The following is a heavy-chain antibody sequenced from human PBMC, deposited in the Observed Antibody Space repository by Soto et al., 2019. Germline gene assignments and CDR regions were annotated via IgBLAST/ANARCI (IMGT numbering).Heavy chain of an antibody. CDR1: GGTFSSYA. CDR3: ARWTLPPIVVVPAAIYYYYYGMDV. D-gene: IGHD2-2*01. V-gene: IGHV1-69*06. J-gene: IGHJ6*02. Sequence: QVQLVQSGAEVKKPGSSVKVSCKASGGTFSSYAISWVRQAPGQGLEWMGGIIPIFGTANYAQKFQGRVTITADKSTSTAYMELSSLRSEDTAVYYCARWTLPPIVVVPAAIYYYYYGMDVWGQGTTVTVSS. CDR2: IIPIFGTA.